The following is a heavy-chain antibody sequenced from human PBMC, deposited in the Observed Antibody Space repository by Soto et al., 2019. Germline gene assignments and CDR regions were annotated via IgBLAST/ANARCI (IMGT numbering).Heavy chain of an antibody. CDR2: ISAYNGNT. D-gene: IGHD3-22*01. V-gene: IGHV1-18*01. J-gene: IGHJ6*02. Sequence: ASVKVSCKASGYTFTSYGISWVRQAPGQGLEWMGWISAYNGNTNYAQKLQGRVTMTTDTSTSTAYMELRSLRSDDTAVYYCVRSYDSSGYYEDYYYYGMDVWGQGTTVTVSS. CDR3: VRSYDSSGYYEDYYYYGMDV. CDR1: GYTFTSYG.